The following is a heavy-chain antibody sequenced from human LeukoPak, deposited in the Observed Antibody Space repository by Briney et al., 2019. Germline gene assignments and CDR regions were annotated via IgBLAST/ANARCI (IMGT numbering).Heavy chain of an antibody. V-gene: IGHV3-33*01. CDR3: TRVGYIDEGIDY. Sequence: GGSLRLSCAASRFTFRNYGMHWVRQAPGKGLEWVATIWYDGSNQYYADSVKGRFTISRDNSKNTLYLQMNSLRVEDTAVYYCTRVGYIDEGIDYWGQGTLVTVSS. CDR1: RFTFRNYG. CDR2: IWYDGSNQ. J-gene: IGHJ4*02. D-gene: IGHD5-24*01.